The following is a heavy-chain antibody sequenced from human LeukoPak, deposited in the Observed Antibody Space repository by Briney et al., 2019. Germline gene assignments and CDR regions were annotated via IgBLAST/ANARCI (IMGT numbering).Heavy chain of an antibody. CDR1: GFTVSSNY. J-gene: IGHJ6*02. V-gene: IGHV3-66*01. Sequence: GGSLRLSCAASGFTVSSNYMSWVRQAPGEGLEWVSVIFSGGTSYYADSVKGRFTISRDNAKNSLYLQMNSLRDEDTAVYYCAKEEASPMDVWGQGTTVTVSS. CDR2: IFSGGTS. CDR3: AKEEASPMDV.